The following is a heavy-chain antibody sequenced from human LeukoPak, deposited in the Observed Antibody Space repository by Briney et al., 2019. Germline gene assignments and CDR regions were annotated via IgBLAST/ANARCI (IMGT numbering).Heavy chain of an antibody. Sequence: GGSLRLSCAASGFSFSSYWMSWVRQAPGKGLEWVANIKQDGSEKYYVDSVKGRFTISRDNAKNSLYLQMNSLRAEDTAVYSCAKDLDTMVRGAGDYWGQGTLVTVSS. CDR2: IKQDGSEK. V-gene: IGHV3-7*01. CDR3: AKDLDTMVRGAGDY. CDR1: GFSFSSYW. J-gene: IGHJ4*02. D-gene: IGHD3-10*01.